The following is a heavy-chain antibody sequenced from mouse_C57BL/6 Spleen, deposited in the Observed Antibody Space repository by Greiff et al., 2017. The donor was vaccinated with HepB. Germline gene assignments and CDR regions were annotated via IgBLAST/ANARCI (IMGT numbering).Heavy chain of an antibody. D-gene: IGHD1-1*01. V-gene: IGHV1-15*01. CDR1: GYTFTDYE. J-gene: IGHJ3*01. CDR2: IDPETGGT. Sequence: VQVVESGAELVRPGASVTLSCKASGYTFTDYEMHWVKQTPVHGLEWIGAIDPETGGTAYNQKFKGKAILTADKSSSTAYMELRSLTSEDSAVYYCTRDYGSEDWFAYWGQGTLVTVSA. CDR3: TRDYGSEDWFAY.